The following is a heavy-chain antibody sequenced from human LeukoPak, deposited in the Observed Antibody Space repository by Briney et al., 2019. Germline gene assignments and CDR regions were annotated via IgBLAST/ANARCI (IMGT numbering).Heavy chain of an antibody. D-gene: IGHD3-16*02. J-gene: IGHJ4*02. CDR3: TRDRKIHYDYVWGSYRYPACFDY. CDR2: IRSKAYGGTT. Sequence: GSLRLSCTASGFTFGDYAMSWVRQAPGKGLEWVGFIRSKAYGGTTEYAASVKGRFTISRDDSKSIAYLQMNSLKTEDTAAYYCTRDRKIHYDYVWGSYRYPACFDYWGQGTLVTVSS. CDR1: GFTFGDYA. V-gene: IGHV3-49*04.